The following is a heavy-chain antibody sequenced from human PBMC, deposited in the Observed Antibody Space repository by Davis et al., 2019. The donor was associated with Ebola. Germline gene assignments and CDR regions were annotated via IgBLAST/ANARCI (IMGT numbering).Heavy chain of an antibody. V-gene: IGHV3-30*04. CDR2: ISYDGSNK. D-gene: IGHD2-8*02. CDR3: AEIYWVRYGMDV. CDR1: GFTFSGYA. J-gene: IGHJ6*02. Sequence: GGSLRLSCVASGFTFSGYAMHWVRQAPGKGLEWVAVISYDGSNKYYADSVKGRFTISRDNSQNTLSLQMNSRRAEDTAVYYCAEIYWVRYGMDVWGQGTTVTVSS.